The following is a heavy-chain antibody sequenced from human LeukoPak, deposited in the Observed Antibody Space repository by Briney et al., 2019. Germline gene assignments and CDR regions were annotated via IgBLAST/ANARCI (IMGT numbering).Heavy chain of an antibody. CDR3: ARDQSYDILTRYDFDY. V-gene: IGHV1-18*01. Sequence: ASVKVSCKAAGYTFTSYGFSWVRQAPGQGLEWMGWISSYNANTNYLQKLQGRVTMTTDTSTSKAYMELRSLRSDDTAMYYCARDQSYDILTRYDFDYWGQGTLVTVSS. D-gene: IGHD3-9*01. CDR1: GYTFTSYG. CDR2: ISSYNANT. J-gene: IGHJ4*02.